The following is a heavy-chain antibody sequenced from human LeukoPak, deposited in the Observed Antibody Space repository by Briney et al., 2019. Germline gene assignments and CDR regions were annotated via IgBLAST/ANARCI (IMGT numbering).Heavy chain of an antibody. Sequence: GGSLRLSCAASGFTFDDYAMHWVRQAPGKGLEWVSGISWNSGSIGYADSVKGRFTISRDNAMNSLYLQMNSLRAEDTALYYCAKGNNDNLTGPDYGMDVWGQGTTVTVSS. CDR3: AKGNNDNLTGPDYGMDV. J-gene: IGHJ6*02. CDR2: ISWNSGSI. D-gene: IGHD3-9*01. CDR1: GFTFDDYA. V-gene: IGHV3-9*01.